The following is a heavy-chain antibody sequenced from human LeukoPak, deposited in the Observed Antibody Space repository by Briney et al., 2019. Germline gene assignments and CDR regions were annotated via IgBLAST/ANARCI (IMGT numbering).Heavy chain of an antibody. CDR3: AKGFWNAYHYFDS. CDR2: INHSGDTT. D-gene: IGHD3-3*01. J-gene: IGHJ4*02. Sequence: PGGSLRLSCAASGVTLGSYAMNWVRQAPGKGLEWVSSINHSGDTTYYADSVKGRFTVSRDNSKKTLFLQMNSLRVDDTAVYYCAKGFWNAYHYFDSWGQGTLVTVSS. V-gene: IGHV3-23*01. CDR1: GVTLGSYA.